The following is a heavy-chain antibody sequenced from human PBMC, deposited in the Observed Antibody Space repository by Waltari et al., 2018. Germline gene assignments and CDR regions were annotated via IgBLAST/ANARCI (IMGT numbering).Heavy chain of an antibody. CDR1: GYTFIDYH. CDR2: INPNSGVT. Sequence: QVHLVQSGTEVKNPGASVKVSCKTSGYTFIDYHIHWVRQAPGQGLEWMGWINPNSGVTKDSQKFQGRVTMSRSTSTNTVYMELTSLRSDDTAVFYCARPRGSFYDRSGHYYGYYFYSWGQGTLVTVSS. J-gene: IGHJ4*02. V-gene: IGHV1-2*02. D-gene: IGHD3-22*01. CDR3: ARPRGSFYDRSGHYYGYYFYS.